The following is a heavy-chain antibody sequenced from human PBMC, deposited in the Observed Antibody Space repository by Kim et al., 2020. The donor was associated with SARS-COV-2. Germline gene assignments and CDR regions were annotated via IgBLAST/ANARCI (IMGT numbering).Heavy chain of an antibody. V-gene: IGHV3-30*03. CDR3: ARDRGKMQWRSAFDI. D-gene: IGHD6-19*01. CDR2: ISYDGSNK. J-gene: IGHJ3*02. Sequence: GGSLRLSCAASGFTFSSYGMHWVRQAPGKGLEWVAVISYDGSNKYYADSVKGRFTISRDNSKNTLYLQMNSLRAEDTAVYYCARDRGKMQWRSAFDIWG. CDR1: GFTFSSYG.